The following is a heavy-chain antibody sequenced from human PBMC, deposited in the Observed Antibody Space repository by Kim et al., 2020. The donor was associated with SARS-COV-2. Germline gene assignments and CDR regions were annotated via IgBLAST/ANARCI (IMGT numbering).Heavy chain of an antibody. J-gene: IGHJ4*02. Sequence: SETLSLTCAVYGGSFSGYYWSWIRQPPGKGLEWIGEINHSGSTNYNPSLKSRVTISVDTSKNQFSLKLSSVTAADTAVYYCARVGRWVVRVDFDYWGQGTLVTVSS. CDR2: INHSGST. D-gene: IGHD3-10*01. CDR1: GGSFSGYY. CDR3: ARVGRWVVRVDFDY. V-gene: IGHV4-34*01.